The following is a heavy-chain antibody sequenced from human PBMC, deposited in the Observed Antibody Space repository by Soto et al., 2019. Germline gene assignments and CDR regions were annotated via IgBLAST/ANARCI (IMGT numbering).Heavy chain of an antibody. CDR2: IYSRGTN. Sequence: SETLSLTCSVSGGTISSYSWSWIRQPPGKGLEWIGYIYSRGTNSYNPYLKSRATILVATSKNHCSRRLTSVTATDTAVYYCATGRISRGLDGWGQATTVTVS. J-gene: IGHJ6*02. V-gene: IGHV4-59*12. CDR1: GGTISSYS. CDR3: ATGRISRGLDG.